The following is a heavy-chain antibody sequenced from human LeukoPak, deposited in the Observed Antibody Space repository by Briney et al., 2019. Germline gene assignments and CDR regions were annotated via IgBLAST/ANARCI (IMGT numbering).Heavy chain of an antibody. CDR2: IYYSGST. V-gene: IGHV4-39*01. CDR3: ARQYYGSGSYMDY. Sequence: SETLPLTCTVSGGSISSSSYYWGWIRQPPGKGLEWIGSIYYSGSTYYNPSLKSRVTISVDTSKNQFSLKLSSVTAADTAVYYCARQYYGSGSYMDYWGQGTLVTVSS. J-gene: IGHJ4*02. CDR1: GGSISSSSYY. D-gene: IGHD3-10*01.